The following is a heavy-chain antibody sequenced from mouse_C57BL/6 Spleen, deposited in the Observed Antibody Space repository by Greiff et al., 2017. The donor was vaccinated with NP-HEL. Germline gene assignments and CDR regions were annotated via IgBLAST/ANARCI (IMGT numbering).Heavy chain of an antibody. CDR3: ARQIYYDYDSHFDY. J-gene: IGHJ2*01. V-gene: IGHV1-55*01. CDR2: IYPGSGST. Sequence: VQLQQSGAELVKPGASVKMSCKASGYTFTSYWITWVKQRPGQGLEWIGDIYPGSGSTNYNEKFKSKATLTVDTSSSTAYMQLSSLTSEDSAVYYCARQIYYDYDSHFDYWGQGTTLTVSS. CDR1: GYTFTSYW. D-gene: IGHD2-4*01.